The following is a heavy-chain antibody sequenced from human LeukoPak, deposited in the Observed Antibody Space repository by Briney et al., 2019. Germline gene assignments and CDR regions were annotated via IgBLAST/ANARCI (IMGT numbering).Heavy chain of an antibody. D-gene: IGHD2-2*02. CDR2: INHSGST. CDR3: ARGPGVVPAAIRAGLQRWFDP. J-gene: IGHJ5*02. Sequence: SETLSLTCAVYGGSFSGYYWSWIRQPPGKGLEWIGEINHSGSTNYNPSLKSRVTISVDTSKNQFSLKLSSVTAADTAVYYCARGPGVVPAAIRAGLQRWFDPWGQGTLVTVSS. V-gene: IGHV4-34*01. CDR1: GGSFSGYY.